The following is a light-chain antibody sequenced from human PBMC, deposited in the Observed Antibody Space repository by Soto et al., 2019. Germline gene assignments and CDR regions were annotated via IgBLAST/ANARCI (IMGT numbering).Light chain of an antibody. CDR3: SSYTSSSTYV. Sequence: QSALTQPASVSGSPGQSITISCTGTSGDVGGYDYVSWYQQHPGKAPKLIIYEVSTRPSGVSSRFSGSKSGNTASLTISGLQAEDEADYYCSSYTSSSTYVFGTGTKLTVL. V-gene: IGLV2-14*01. CDR2: EVS. CDR1: SGDVGGYDY. J-gene: IGLJ1*01.